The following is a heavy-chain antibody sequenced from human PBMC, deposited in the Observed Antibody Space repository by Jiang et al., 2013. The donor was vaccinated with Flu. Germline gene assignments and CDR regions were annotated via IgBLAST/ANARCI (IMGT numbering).Heavy chain of an antibody. V-gene: IGHV1-69*04. CDR1: GGTFSSYA. Sequence: SGAEVKKPGSSVRVSCKASGGTFSSYAISWVRQAPGQGLQWMGRIIPILGITNYAQKFQGRVTITADKSTTTAYMELSSLRSEDTAVYFCASGNTYGGMDVWGQRGHGHRLL. D-gene: IGHD1-7*01. CDR2: IIPILGIT. CDR3: ASGNTYGGMDV. J-gene: IGHJ6*01.